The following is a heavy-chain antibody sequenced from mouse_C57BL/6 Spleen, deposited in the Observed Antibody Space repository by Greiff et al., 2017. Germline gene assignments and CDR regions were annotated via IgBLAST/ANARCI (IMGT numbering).Heavy chain of an antibody. Sequence: QVQLQQPGAELVKPGASVKLSCKASGYTFTSYWMHWVKQRPGQGLEWIGMIHPNSGSTNYNEKFKSKATLTVDKSSSTAYMQLSSLTSEDSAVYYCARVDGYPYYFDYWGQGTTLTVSS. J-gene: IGHJ2*01. V-gene: IGHV1-64*01. CDR1: GYTFTSYW. CDR3: ARVDGYPYYFDY. CDR2: IHPNSGST. D-gene: IGHD2-3*01.